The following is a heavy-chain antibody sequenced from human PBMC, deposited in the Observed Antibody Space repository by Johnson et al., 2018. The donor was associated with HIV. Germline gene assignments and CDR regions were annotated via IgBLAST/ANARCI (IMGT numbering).Heavy chain of an antibody. Sequence: VQLVESGGDLIQPGGSLRLSCAASGFTVSRNYMSWVRQAPGQGLEWVSVIYSGGSTYYADSVKGRFTISRDNSKNTLYLQMNSLRAEDRAVYYCASRSNGVVPAAYFESYLDIWGQGTMVTVSS. D-gene: IGHD2-2*01. J-gene: IGHJ3*02. CDR3: ASRSNGVVPAAYFESYLDI. V-gene: IGHV3-53*01. CDR1: GFTVSRNY. CDR2: IYSGGST.